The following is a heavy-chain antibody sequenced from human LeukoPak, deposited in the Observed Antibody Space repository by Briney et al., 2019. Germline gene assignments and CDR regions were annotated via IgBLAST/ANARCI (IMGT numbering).Heavy chain of an antibody. CDR2: INAGNGNT. V-gene: IGHV1-3*01. Sequence: ASVKVSCKASGYTFTSYAMHWVRQAPGQRLEWMGWINAGNGNTKYSQKFQGRVTITRDTSASTAYMELSSLGSEDTAVYYCARAGPHSSSCDYWGQGTLVTVSS. CDR3: ARAGPHSSSCDY. CDR1: GYTFTSYA. D-gene: IGHD6-13*01. J-gene: IGHJ4*02.